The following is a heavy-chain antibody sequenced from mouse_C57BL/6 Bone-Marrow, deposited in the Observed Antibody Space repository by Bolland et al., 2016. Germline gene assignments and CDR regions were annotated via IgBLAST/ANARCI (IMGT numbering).Heavy chain of an antibody. Sequence: SDSYTNYNQKFKGKATLTVDTSSSTAYMQLSSLTSEDSAVYYCAGAWFAYWGQGTLV. CDR2: SDSYT. V-gene: IGHV1-59*01. J-gene: IGHJ3*01. CDR3: AGAWFAY.